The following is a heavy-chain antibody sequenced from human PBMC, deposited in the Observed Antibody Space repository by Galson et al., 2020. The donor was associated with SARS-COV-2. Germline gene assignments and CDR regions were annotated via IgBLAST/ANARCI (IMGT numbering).Heavy chain of an antibody. CDR3: ARGYCSGGSCFFQLDY. D-gene: IGHD2-15*01. V-gene: IGHV5-51*01. J-gene: IGHJ4*02. Sequence: GESLKISCKGSGYSFTSYWIGWVRQMPGKGLEWMGIIYPGDSDTRHSPSFQGQVTISADKSISTAYLQWSSLKASDTAMYYCARGYCSGGSCFFQLDYWGQGTLVTVSS. CDR1: GYSFTSYW. CDR2: IYPGDSDT.